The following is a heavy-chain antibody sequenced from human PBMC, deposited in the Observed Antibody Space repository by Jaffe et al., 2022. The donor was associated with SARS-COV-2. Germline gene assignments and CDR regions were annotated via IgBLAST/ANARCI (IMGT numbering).Heavy chain of an antibody. CDR2: IYYSGRT. J-gene: IGHJ4*02. V-gene: IGHV4-59*01. Sequence: QVQLQESGPGLVKPSETLSLTCTVSGGSISSYYWSWIRQPPGKGLEWIGYIYYSGRTTYNPSLNSRVTISVDTSKNHFSLRLNSVTAADTAVYYCARGIPAGLWGQGTLVTVSS. D-gene: IGHD6-13*01. CDR3: ARGIPAGL. CDR1: GGSISSYY.